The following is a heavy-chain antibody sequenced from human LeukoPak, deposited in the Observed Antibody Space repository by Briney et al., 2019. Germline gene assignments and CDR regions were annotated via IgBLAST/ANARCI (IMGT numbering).Heavy chain of an antibody. CDR3: ARRRNWNYIDY. V-gene: IGHV4-39*01. J-gene: IGHJ4*02. D-gene: IGHD1-1*01. Sequence: SETLSLTCIVSGGSVSTRTYYWGWIRQPPGKGLEWIGSIYYSGSTYYNPSLKSRVTISVDTSKNQFSLKLSSVTAADTAVYYCARRRNWNYIDYWGQGTLVTVSS. CDR2: IYYSGST. CDR1: GGSVSTRTYY.